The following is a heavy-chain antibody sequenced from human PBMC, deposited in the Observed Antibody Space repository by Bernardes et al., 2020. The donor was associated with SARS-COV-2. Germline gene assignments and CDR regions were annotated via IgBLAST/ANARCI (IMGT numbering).Heavy chain of an antibody. CDR3: APDGYGAY. CDR2: ISWDSGSI. V-gene: IGHV3-9*01. CDR1: GFTFDDYA. D-gene: IGHD5-12*01. J-gene: IGHJ4*02. Sequence: GGSLRLSCAASGFTFDDYAMHWVRQAPGKGLEWVSGISWDSGSIGYADSVKGRFTISRDNAKNSLYLKMNILRAEDKALYYCAPDGYGAYWGQGTPVTV.